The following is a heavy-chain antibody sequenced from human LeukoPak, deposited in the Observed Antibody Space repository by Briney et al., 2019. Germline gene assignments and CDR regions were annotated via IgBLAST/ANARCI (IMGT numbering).Heavy chain of an antibody. D-gene: IGHD2-15*01. CDR2: IIPILGIA. CDR3: ARGDLGYCSGGSCPVY. Sequence: ASVKVSCKASGYTFTSYGISWVRQAPGQGLEWMGRIIPILGIANYAQKFQGGVTITADKSTSTAYMELSSLRSEDTAVYYCARGDLGYCSGGSCPVYWGQGTLVTVSS. CDR1: GYTFTSYG. J-gene: IGHJ4*02. V-gene: IGHV1-69*04.